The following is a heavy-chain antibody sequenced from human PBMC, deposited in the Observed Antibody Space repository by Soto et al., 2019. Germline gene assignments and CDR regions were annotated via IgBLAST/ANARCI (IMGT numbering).Heavy chain of an antibody. CDR1: GFTFSTYA. Sequence: EVQLLESGGGLVQPGGSLRPSCVASGFTFSTYALNWARQVPGKGLEWVAGISASGGTTDYAESFKGGFTISRDKSENTLYLQMNSLRGDDTAIYYCAKDLEDGYLTEENTLDYWGQGTLVTVSS. CDR3: AKDLEDGYLTEENTLDY. CDR2: ISASGGTT. V-gene: IGHV3-23*01. D-gene: IGHD5-12*01. J-gene: IGHJ4*02.